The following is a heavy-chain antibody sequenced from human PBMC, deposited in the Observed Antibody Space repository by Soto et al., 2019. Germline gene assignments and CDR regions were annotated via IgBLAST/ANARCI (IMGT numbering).Heavy chain of an antibody. CDR3: ARDSGRYCRDRVCYQGCYYFAMAV. D-gene: IGHD2-8*01. CDR2: ISASNGNT. J-gene: IGHJ6*02. V-gene: IGHV1-18*01. CDR1: GYTFTSYG. Sequence: QVQLVQSGAEVKNSGASVKVSCKASGYTFTSYGFSWVRQAPGQGLEWMGWISASNGNTNYAQKLQGRVTMTTDTSTGTAYMELRSLRSDDTATYYCARDSGRYCRDRVCYQGCYYFAMAVWGQGTTVTVS.